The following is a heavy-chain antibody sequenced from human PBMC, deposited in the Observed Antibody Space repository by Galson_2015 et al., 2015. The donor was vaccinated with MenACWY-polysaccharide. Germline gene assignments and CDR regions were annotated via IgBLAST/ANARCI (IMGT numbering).Heavy chain of an antibody. D-gene: IGHD2-8*02. J-gene: IGHJ4*02. CDR3: VRDGWCGSAACFYFDL. CDR1: GFVFNNYW. CDR2: IQHDGSET. V-gene: IGHV3-7*01. Sequence: SLRLSCAASGFVFNNYWMSWIRQSPGKGLERVANIQHDGSETYYLDSVKGRFVVSRDNARNSLSLQMSSLRAEDTAVYYCVRDGWCGSAACFYFDLWGQGTLVPVPS.